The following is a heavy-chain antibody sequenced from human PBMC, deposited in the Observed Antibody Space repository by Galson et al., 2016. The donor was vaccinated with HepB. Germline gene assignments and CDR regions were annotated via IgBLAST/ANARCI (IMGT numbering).Heavy chain of an antibody. V-gene: IGHV3-30*04. CDR3: ARDRRSTASRYYYGMDV. CDR2: ISNDGSNK. Sequence: SLRLSCAASGFTFSSYSVHWVRQAPGKGLKWVAVISNDGSNKYYADSVKGRFTISRDNSKNTLYLQMNSLRDGDTAVYYCARDRRSTASRYYYGMDVWGQGTTVTVSS. CDR1: GFTFSSYS. D-gene: IGHD3-9*01. J-gene: IGHJ6*02.